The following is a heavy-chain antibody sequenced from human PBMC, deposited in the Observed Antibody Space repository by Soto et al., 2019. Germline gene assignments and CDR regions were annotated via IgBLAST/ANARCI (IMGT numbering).Heavy chain of an antibody. Sequence: PGESLKISCKASGYSFTSHWIAWVRQTPGKGLEWMGVFYPGDSDTRYSPSFQGQVITSADKSITTAYLQWSSLKASDTAMYYCARLDCSRLLWLRYGMDVWGQGTTVTVSS. CDR1: GYSFTSHW. V-gene: IGHV5-51*01. D-gene: IGHD3-10*01. CDR3: ARLDCSRLLWLRYGMDV. CDR2: FYPGDSDT. J-gene: IGHJ6*02.